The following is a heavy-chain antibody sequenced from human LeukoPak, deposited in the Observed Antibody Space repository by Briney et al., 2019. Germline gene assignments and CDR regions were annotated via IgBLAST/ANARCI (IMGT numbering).Heavy chain of an antibody. Sequence: SETLSLTCTVSGGSISSGDYYWSWIRQPPGKGLEWIGYIYYSGSTYYNPSLKSRVTISVDTSKNQFPLKLSSVTAADTAVYYCARNRFGELLIESWGQGTLVTVSS. D-gene: IGHD3-10*01. CDR3: ARNRFGELLIES. CDR2: IYYSGST. V-gene: IGHV4-30-4*01. J-gene: IGHJ5*01. CDR1: GGSISSGDYY.